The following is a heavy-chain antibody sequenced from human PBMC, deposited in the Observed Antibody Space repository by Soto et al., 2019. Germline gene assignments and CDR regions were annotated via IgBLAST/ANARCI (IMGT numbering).Heavy chain of an antibody. CDR1: GFTFSTYG. CDR3: AKDREAVAGLIHREAVAGLIDY. D-gene: IGHD6-19*01. V-gene: IGHV3-30*18. J-gene: IGHJ4*02. Sequence: QVQLVESGGGVVQPGRSLRLSCAASGFTFSTYGMHWVRQSPSKGLEWVAGISYDGSSQYYADSVKGRFTISRDNSKNTLYLQRKSLRVEDTAVYYCAKDREAVAGLIHREAVAGLIDYWGQGTLVTVSS. CDR2: ISYDGSSQ.